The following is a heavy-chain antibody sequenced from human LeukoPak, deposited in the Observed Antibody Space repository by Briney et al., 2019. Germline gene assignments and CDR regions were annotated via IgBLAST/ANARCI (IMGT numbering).Heavy chain of an antibody. CDR1: GGSISSGSYY. CDR3: ARDPQYYYDSSGSRDAFDI. Sequence: SETLSLTCTVSGGSISSGSYYWSWIRQPAGKELEWIGRIYTSGSTNYNPSLKSRVTISVDTSKNQFSLKLSSVTAADTAVYYCARDPQYYYDSSGSRDAFDIWGQGTMVTVSS. V-gene: IGHV4-61*02. J-gene: IGHJ3*02. D-gene: IGHD3-22*01. CDR2: IYTSGST.